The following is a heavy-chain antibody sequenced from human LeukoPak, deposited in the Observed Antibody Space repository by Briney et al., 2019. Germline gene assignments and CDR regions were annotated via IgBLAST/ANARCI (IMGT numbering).Heavy chain of an antibody. CDR3: ARAGGATLTWFDP. D-gene: IGHD1-26*01. J-gene: IGHJ5*02. V-gene: IGHV1-69*01. Sequence: GSSVNVSYKACGGTFSSYAISWVRQAPGQGLEWMGGIIPIFCTSNYAQKFRGRVTITADESTSTAYMELSSLRSEDTAVYYWARAGGATLTWFDPWGQGTLVTASS. CDR2: IIPIFCTS. CDR1: GGTFSSYA.